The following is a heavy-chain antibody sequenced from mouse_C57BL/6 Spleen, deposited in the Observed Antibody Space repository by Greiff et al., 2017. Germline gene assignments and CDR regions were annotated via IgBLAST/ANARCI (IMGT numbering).Heavy chain of an antibody. CDR2: IDPSDSYT. CDR1: GYTFTSYW. D-gene: IGHD1-1*01. CDR3: ARLGGRRYFDY. Sequence: QVQLQQSGAELVMPGASVKLSCKASGYTFTSYWMHWVKQRPGQGLEWIGEIDPSDSYTNYNQKFKGKSTLTVDKSSSTAYMQLSSLTSEDSAVYYCARLGGRRYFDYWGQGTTLTVSS. V-gene: IGHV1-69*01. J-gene: IGHJ2*01.